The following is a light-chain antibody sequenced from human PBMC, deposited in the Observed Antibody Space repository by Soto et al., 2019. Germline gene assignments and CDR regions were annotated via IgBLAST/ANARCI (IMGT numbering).Light chain of an antibody. Sequence: NFMLTQPHSVSESPGKTVTISCTRSGGRIASHYVQWYQHRPGRPPTNVIYEDTRRPSGVPDRFSGSIDSSSNSASLTVSGLRTEDEPDHYCQSYDNNKHWVFGGATKLTLL. CDR3: QSYDNNKHWV. V-gene: IGLV6-57*01. CDR1: GGRIASHY. J-gene: IGLJ3*02. CDR2: EDT.